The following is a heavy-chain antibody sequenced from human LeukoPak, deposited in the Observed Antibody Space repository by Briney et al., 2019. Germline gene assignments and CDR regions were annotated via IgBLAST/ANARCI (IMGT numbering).Heavy chain of an antibody. CDR3: ARVSGGGLFDY. V-gene: IGHV4-30-2*01. CDR1: GGSISSGGYS. D-gene: IGHD3-16*01. J-gene: IGHJ4*02. Sequence: SETLSLTCAVSGGSISSGGYSWSWIRQPPGKDLEWIGYIYHSGSTYYNPSLKSRVTISVDRSKNQFSLKLSSVTAADTAVYYCARVSGGGLFDYWGQGTLVTVSS. CDR2: IYHSGST.